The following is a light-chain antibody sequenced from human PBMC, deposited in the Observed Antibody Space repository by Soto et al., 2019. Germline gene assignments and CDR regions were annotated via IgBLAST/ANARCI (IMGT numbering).Light chain of an antibody. CDR3: NSYSSSSTRVV. CDR2: DVS. Sequence: QSALTQPASVSGSLGQSITISCTGTSRDVGGYNYVSWYQQHPGKAPRLMIYDVSNRPPGVSSRFSGSKSGNTASLTISGLQAEDEADYYCNSYSSSSTRVVFGGGTKLTVL. J-gene: IGLJ2*01. V-gene: IGLV2-14*03. CDR1: SRDVGGYNY.